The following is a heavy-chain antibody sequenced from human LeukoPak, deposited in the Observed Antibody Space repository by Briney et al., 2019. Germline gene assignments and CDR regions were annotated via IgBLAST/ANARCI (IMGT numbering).Heavy chain of an antibody. CDR1: NYSISSGYY. CDR3: ARRILMDV. CDR2: IYHSGST. J-gene: IGHJ6*04. D-gene: IGHD2-15*01. V-gene: IGHV4-38-2*02. Sequence: SETLSLTCTVSNYSISSGYYWGWIRQPPGKGLEWIGTIYHSGSTYYNPSLKSRVTISVDTSNNQFSLRLSSVTAADTAVYYCARRILMDVWGKGTTVTVSS.